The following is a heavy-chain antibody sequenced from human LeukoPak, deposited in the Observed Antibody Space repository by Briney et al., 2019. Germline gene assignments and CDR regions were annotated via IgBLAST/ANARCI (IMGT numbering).Heavy chain of an antibody. Sequence: ASVKVSCKASGYTFTSYGISWVRQAPGQGLEWMGWISAYNGNTNYAQKLQGRVTMTTDTSTSTAYMELRSLRSDDTAVYYCARDSIMPYYYDSSGYSSFDYWGQGTLVTVSS. D-gene: IGHD3-22*01. V-gene: IGHV1-18*01. J-gene: IGHJ4*02. CDR1: GYTFTSYG. CDR3: ARDSIMPYYYDSSGYSSFDY. CDR2: ISAYNGNT.